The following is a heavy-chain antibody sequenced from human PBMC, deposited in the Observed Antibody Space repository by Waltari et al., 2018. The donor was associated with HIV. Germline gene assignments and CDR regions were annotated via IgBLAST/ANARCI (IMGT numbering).Heavy chain of an antibody. CDR2: INYSGST. V-gene: IGHV4-34*01. D-gene: IGHD3-22*01. CDR3: ARGRYYNGSPLPLYQ. CDR1: GGSLSNYY. J-gene: IGHJ4*02. Sequence: QVQLPQWGAGLLKASETLSLTGAVSGGSLSNYYWSWIRQPPGKGLEWIGEINYSGSTNYNPSLNSRVTMSVDTSKKQFSLNLTSVTAADTAVYYCARGRYYNGSPLPLYQWGQGTLVTVSS.